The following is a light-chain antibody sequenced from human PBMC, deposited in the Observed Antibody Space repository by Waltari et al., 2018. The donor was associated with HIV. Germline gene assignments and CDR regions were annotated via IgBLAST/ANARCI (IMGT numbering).Light chain of an antibody. CDR1: QSVTENY. J-gene: IGKJ2*01. CDR2: GAS. Sequence: VLTQSPGTLSFAPGEKVTLSCRASQSVTENYLAWYQHKPGQAPRLLIYGASSRATGIPDKFSGSGSGTDFTLTINRLEPADRAVYYCQQYGSLPRTFGQGTNLEIK. CDR3: QQYGSLPRT. V-gene: IGKV3-20*01.